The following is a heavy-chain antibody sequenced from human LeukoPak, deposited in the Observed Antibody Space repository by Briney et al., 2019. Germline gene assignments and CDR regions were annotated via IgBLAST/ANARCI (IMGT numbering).Heavy chain of an antibody. CDR3: ARAENGDYDFWSGLPPGDYFDY. CDR2: INPSGGST. J-gene: IGHJ4*02. V-gene: IGHV1-46*01. CDR1: GYTFTSYY. Sequence: ASVKVSCKASGYTFTSYYMHWVRQAPGQGREWMGIINPSGGSTSYAQKFQGRVTMTRDMSTSTVYMELSSLRSEDTAVYYCARAENGDYDFWSGLPPGDYFDYWGQGTLVTVSS. D-gene: IGHD3-3*01.